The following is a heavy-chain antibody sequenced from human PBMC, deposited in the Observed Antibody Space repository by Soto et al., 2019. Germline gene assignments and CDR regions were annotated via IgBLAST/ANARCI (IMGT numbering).Heavy chain of an antibody. CDR1: GGSISSSSYY. CDR3: ARLWAQYYGDYYFDY. CDR2: IYYNGST. J-gene: IGHJ4*02. V-gene: IGHV4-39*01. Sequence: QLQLQESGPGLVKPSETLSLTCTVSGGSISSSSYYWGWIRQPPGKGLEWIGSIYYNGSTYYNPSLMSRVTISVDTSKSQFSLQLSSVTAADTAVYYCARLWAQYYGDYYFDYWGQGTLVTVSS. D-gene: IGHD4-17*01.